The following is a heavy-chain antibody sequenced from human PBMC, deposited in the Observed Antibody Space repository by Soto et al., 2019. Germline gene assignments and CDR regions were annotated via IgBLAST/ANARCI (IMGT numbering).Heavy chain of an antibody. Sequence: GGSLRLSCAASGFTFSSYAMSWVRQAPGKGLEWVSAISGSGGSTYYADSVKGRFTISRDNSKNTLYLQMNSLRAEDTAVYYCAKDFGGYGDYREYFQHWGQGTLVTVSS. D-gene: IGHD4-17*01. CDR2: ISGSGGST. V-gene: IGHV3-23*01. CDR3: AKDFGGYGDYREYFQH. CDR1: GFTFSSYA. J-gene: IGHJ1*01.